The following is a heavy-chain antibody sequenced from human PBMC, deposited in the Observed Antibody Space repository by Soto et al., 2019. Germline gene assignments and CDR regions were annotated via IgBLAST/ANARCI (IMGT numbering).Heavy chain of an antibody. CDR2: ISPNGQGI. V-gene: IGHV3-23*01. D-gene: IGHD2-8*01. J-gene: IGHJ4*02. Sequence: EVQLLESGGGLVQPGGSLRLSCAAYGFTLNNYGMSWVRQAPGKGLEWVSAISPNGQGIYSADSVKCRFNISNDNSKKPVFLYMDSLTAEDSAVYYCAKDRVYRLDDFHYWGQGTLVSVSS. CDR1: GFTLNNYG. CDR3: AKDRVYRLDDFHY.